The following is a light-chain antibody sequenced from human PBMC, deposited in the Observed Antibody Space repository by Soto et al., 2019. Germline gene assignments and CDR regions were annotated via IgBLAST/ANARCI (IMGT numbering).Light chain of an antibody. J-gene: IGKJ1*01. CDR3: QQYRSGLPWT. CDR1: QSVSSTY. V-gene: IGKV3-20*01. Sequence: DTVFTQSPCTLSLSPGERDTLSCRASQSVSSTYLAWYQQKAGQAPRLLIYAASRRATGTPDRFSGSGSGTDFTLTISRLESEDFAAYYYQQYRSGLPWTFGQGTKVDVK. CDR2: AAS.